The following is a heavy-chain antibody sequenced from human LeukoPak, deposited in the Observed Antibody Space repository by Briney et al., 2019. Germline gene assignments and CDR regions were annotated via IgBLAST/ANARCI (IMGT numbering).Heavy chain of an antibody. Sequence: GGSLRLSCAASGFTFSSYAMHWVRQAPGKGLEWVAVISYDGSNKYYADSVKGRFTISRDNSKNTLYLQMNSLRAEDTAVYYCAKGLSGSYSGIGDYWGQGTLVTVSS. D-gene: IGHD3-10*01. V-gene: IGHV3-30-3*01. CDR3: AKGLSGSYSGIGDY. J-gene: IGHJ4*02. CDR1: GFTFSSYA. CDR2: ISYDGSNK.